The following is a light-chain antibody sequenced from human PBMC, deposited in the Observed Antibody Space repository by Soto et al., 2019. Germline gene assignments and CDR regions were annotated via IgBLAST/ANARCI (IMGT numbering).Light chain of an antibody. CDR3: SSYAGRNNAVV. Sequence: QSVLTQPPSASGSPGQSVTISCTGTSSDVGGYNSVSWYQQHPGKAPKLMIYEVSTRPSGVPDRFSGSKSGNTASLTVSGLQAEDEADYYCSSYAGRNNAVVFGGGTKVTVL. CDR1: SSDVGGYNS. CDR2: EVS. V-gene: IGLV2-8*01. J-gene: IGLJ2*01.